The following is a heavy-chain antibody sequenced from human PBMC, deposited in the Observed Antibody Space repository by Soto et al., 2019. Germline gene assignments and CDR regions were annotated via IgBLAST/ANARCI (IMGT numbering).Heavy chain of an antibody. J-gene: IGHJ4*02. CDR3: ATDTSYSHFVS. CDR1: GASISSGRSS. Sequence: TLSLTCTVSGASISSGRSSWSWIRQHPGKGLEWIGYMFYSGSTYYHPSLKSRVNISADTSKNQFSLRLTSVTPADTAVYFCATDTSYSHFVSWRQGPLVTV. D-gene: IGHD1-26*01. V-gene: IGHV4-31*03. CDR2: MFYSGST.